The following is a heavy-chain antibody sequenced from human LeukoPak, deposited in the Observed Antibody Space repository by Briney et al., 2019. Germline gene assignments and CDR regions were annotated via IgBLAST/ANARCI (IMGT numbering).Heavy chain of an antibody. D-gene: IGHD6-6*01. J-gene: IGHJ4*02. V-gene: IGHV4-4*07. CDR1: GGSISSYY. Sequence: SETLSLTCTVSGGSISSYYWSWIRQPAGKRLEWIGRIYTSGSTNYNPSLKSRVTMSVDTSKNQFSLKLSSVTAADTAVYYCARDVDSSSSGLTPSFDYWGQGTLVTVSS. CDR3: ARDVDSSSSGLTPSFDY. CDR2: IYTSGST.